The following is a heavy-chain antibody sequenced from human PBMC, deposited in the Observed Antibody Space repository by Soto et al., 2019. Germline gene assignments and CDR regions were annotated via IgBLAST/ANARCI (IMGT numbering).Heavy chain of an antibody. CDR1: GYTFTTYG. Sequence: QVQLVQSGAEVNKPGASVKVSCKASGYTFTTYGMSWVRQAPGQGLDWMGWISTYNGNTKYAERLQGRVTMTTDTTTSTAYMELSSLRSDDTAVYYCARGPTDYYDNSGDYFLDYWGQGTLVTVSS. V-gene: IGHV1-18*01. CDR3: ARGPTDYYDNSGDYFLDY. D-gene: IGHD3-22*01. CDR2: ISTYNGNT. J-gene: IGHJ4*02.